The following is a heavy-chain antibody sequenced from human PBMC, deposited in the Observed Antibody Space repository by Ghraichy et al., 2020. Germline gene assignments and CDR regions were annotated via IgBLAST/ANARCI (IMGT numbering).Heavy chain of an antibody. CDR1: GGTFSSYA. J-gene: IGHJ4*02. D-gene: IGHD6-6*01. CDR2: IIPILGIA. V-gene: IGHV1-69*04. CDR3: ARTYSSSMDY. Sequence: SVKVSFKASGGTFSSYAISWVRQAPGQGLEWMGRIIPILGIANYAQKFQGRVTITADKSTSTAYMELSSLRSEDTAVYYCARTYSSSMDYWGQGTLVTVSS.